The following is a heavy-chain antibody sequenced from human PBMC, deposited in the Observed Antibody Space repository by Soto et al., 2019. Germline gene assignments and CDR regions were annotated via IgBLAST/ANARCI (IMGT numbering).Heavy chain of an antibody. CDR3: ARDYYDSSGYPFDY. CDR1: GGSISRSGFY. CDR2: ISTSGTT. V-gene: IGHV4-39*07. J-gene: IGHJ4*02. Sequence: PSETLSLTCTVSGGSISRSGFYWGWIRQPPGKGLEWIGSISTSGTTYYNPSLKSRVTISVDTSKNQFSLKLSSVTAADTVVYYCARDYYDSSGYPFDYWGQGTLVTVSS. D-gene: IGHD3-22*01.